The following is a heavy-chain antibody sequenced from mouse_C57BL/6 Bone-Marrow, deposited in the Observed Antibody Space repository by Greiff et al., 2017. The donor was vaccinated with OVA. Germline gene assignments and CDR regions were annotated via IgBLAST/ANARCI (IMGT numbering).Heavy chain of an antibody. Sequence: QVQLQQPGAELVMPGASVKLSCKASGYTFTSYWMHWVKQRPGQGLEWIGEIDPSDSYTNYNQKFKGKSTLTVDKSSSTAYMQLSSLTSEDTAVYYCTTYRYWGQGTTLTVSS. V-gene: IGHV1-69*01. CDR2: IDPSDSYT. CDR1: GYTFTSYW. J-gene: IGHJ2*01. D-gene: IGHD5-5*01. CDR3: TTYRY.